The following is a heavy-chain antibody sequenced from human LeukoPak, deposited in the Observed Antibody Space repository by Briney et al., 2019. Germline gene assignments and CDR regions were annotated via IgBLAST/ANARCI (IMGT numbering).Heavy chain of an antibody. CDR3: ARDSKTSSLADP. CDR2: ISYDGSNK. J-gene: IGHJ5*02. V-gene: IGHV3-30*03. CDR1: GFTFSSYG. D-gene: IGHD2-2*01. Sequence: GRSLRLSCAASGFTFSSYGMHWVRQAPGKGLEWVAVISYDGSNKYYADSVKGRFTISRDNSKNTLYLQMNSLRAEDTAVYYCARDSKTSSLADPWGQGTLVTVSS.